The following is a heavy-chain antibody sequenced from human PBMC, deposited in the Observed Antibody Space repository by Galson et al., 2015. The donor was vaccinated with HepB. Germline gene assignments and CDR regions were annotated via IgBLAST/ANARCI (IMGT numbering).Heavy chain of an antibody. D-gene: IGHD3-3*01. CDR2: IYSGGST. J-gene: IGHJ6*02. Sequence: SLRLSCAASGFTVSSNYMSWVRQAPGKGLEWVSVIYSGGSTYYADSVKGRFTISRDNSKNTLYLQMNSLRAEDTAVYYCARDQKIDNYDFWSGYSAGYYYYGMDVWGQGTTVTVSS. V-gene: IGHV3-53*01. CDR3: ARDQKIDNYDFWSGYSAGYYYYGMDV. CDR1: GFTVSSNY.